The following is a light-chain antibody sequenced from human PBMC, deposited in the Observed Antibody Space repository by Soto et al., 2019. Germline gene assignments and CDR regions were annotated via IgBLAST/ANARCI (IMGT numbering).Light chain of an antibody. Sequence: EIVLTQSPVTLSLSPGERATLSCRASQSVSSSFLACYQQKPGEAPSLLFYDASGRATGIPDRFSGSGSGTDFTLTISSLEPEEFAVYYCQQDGSLSLTFGGGTKVEIK. CDR2: DAS. CDR1: QSVSSSF. CDR3: QQDGSLSLT. J-gene: IGKJ4*01. V-gene: IGKV3-20*01.